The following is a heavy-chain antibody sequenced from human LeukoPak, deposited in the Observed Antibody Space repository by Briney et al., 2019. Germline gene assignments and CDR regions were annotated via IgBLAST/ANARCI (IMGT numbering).Heavy chain of an antibody. CDR2: ISSSGSTI. J-gene: IGHJ6*02. V-gene: IGHV3-11*01. CDR1: GFTFSDYY. Sequence: TGGSLRLSWAASGFTFSDYYMSWIRQAPGKRLEWVSYISSSGSTIYYADSVKGRFTISRDNAKNSLYLQMNSLRAEDTAVYYCARTSPDRGYSGYDPPSDYYGMDVWGQGTTVTVSS. D-gene: IGHD5-12*01. CDR3: ARTSPDRGYSGYDPPSDYYGMDV.